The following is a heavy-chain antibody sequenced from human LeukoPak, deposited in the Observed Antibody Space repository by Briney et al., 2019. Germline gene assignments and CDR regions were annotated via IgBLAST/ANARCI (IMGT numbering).Heavy chain of an antibody. J-gene: IGHJ3*02. V-gene: IGHV4-31*03. CDR3: PRDLSVISAKGSAFDI. CDR1: GGSISSGGYY. Sequence: SETLSLTCTVSGGSISSGGYYWSWIRQHPGKGLEWIGYIYYSGSTYYNPSLKSRVTISVDTSKNQFSLKLSSVTAADTAVYYCPRDLSVISAKGSAFDIWGQGTMVTVSS. D-gene: IGHD4-11*01. CDR2: IYYSGST.